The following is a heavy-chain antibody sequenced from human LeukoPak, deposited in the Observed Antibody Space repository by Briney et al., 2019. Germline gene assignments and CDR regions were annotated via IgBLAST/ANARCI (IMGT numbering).Heavy chain of an antibody. CDR2: ISGSGGST. CDR3: AKVVPDVDTAMVPGQIYYYYGMDV. D-gene: IGHD5-18*01. CDR1: GFTVSSNY. J-gene: IGHJ6*02. V-gene: IGHV3-23*01. Sequence: GGSLRLSCAASGFTVSSNYMNWVRQAPGKGLEWVSAISGSGGSTYYADSVKGRFTISRDNSKNTLYLQMNSLRAEDTAVYYCAKVVPDVDTAMVPGQIYYYYGMDVWGQGTTVTVSS.